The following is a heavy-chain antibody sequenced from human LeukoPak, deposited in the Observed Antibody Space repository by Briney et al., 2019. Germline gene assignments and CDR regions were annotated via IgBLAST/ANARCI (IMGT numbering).Heavy chain of an antibody. CDR2: LYDTGST. J-gene: IGHJ3*02. D-gene: IGHD1-26*01. Sequence: SETLSLTCTVSGGSIRVYHSSWIRQPPGKGREWIGYLYDTGSTNYNPSLKSRVTISVDTSKNQISLKLSSVTAADTAVYFCAKEGMGSEATTADGAFDIWGQGTTVTVSS. CDR1: GGSIRVYH. CDR3: AKEGMGSEATTADGAFDI. V-gene: IGHV4-59*12.